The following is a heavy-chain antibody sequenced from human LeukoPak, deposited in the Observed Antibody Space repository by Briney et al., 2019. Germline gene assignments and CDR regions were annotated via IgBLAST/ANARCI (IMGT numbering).Heavy chain of an antibody. CDR2: ISSHTGDT. CDR1: GYVFTSYG. CDR3: ARDVRQLQLSTYFFDF. J-gene: IGHJ4*02. V-gene: IGHV1-18*01. D-gene: IGHD1-1*01. Sequence: ASVRVSCKASGYVFTSYGISWVRQAPGQGLEWMGWISSHTGDTRYAQRFQDRVTMTTDISTTTACLDLRSLRFDDTAVYYCARDVRQLQLSTYFFDFWGQGTLVSVSS.